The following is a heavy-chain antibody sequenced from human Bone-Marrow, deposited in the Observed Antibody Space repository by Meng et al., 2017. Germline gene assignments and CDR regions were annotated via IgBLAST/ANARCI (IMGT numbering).Heavy chain of an antibody. D-gene: IGHD3-10*01. Sequence: SVKVSCKASGGTFSSYAISWVRQAPGQGLEWMGGIIPIFGTANYAQKFQGRVTITADESTSTAYMELSSLRSEDTAAYYCARVVTMVRGVINAFDIWGQGTMVTVSS. CDR1: GGTFSSYA. J-gene: IGHJ3*02. CDR3: ARVVTMVRGVINAFDI. V-gene: IGHV1-69*13. CDR2: IIPIFGTA.